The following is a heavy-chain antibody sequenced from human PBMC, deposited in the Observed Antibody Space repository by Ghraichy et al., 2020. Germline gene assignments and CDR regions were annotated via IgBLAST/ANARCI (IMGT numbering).Heavy chain of an antibody. CDR2: IKPDGSGQ. J-gene: IGHJ4*02. CDR3: VRSGGYGWDS. V-gene: IGHV3-7*03. CDR1: GFIFNNYW. D-gene: IGHD5-12*01. Sequence: GGSLRLSCVASGFIFNNYWMTWVRQAPGKGLQWVANIKPDGSGQYYLDSLKGRFTISRDNAKNTLYLQMDGLRAEDTAVYYCVRSGGYGWDSWGQGKQVTVSS.